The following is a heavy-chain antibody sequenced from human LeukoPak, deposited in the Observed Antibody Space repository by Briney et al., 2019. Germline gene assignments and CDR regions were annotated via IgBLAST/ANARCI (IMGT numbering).Heavy chain of an antibody. CDR3: ARETNSPDAFDI. Sequence: PGGSLRLSXAASGFTFSSYSMNWVRQAPGKGLEWVSSISSSSSYIYYADSVKGRFTISRDNAKNSLYLQMNSLRAEDTAVYYCARETNSPDAFDIWGQGTMVTVSS. J-gene: IGHJ3*02. CDR2: ISSSSSYI. D-gene: IGHD4-23*01. V-gene: IGHV3-21*01. CDR1: GFTFSSYS.